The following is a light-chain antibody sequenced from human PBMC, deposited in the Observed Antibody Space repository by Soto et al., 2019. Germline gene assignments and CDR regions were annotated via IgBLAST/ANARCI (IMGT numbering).Light chain of an antibody. CDR3: QQSYSTPWT. J-gene: IGKJ1*01. V-gene: IGKV1-39*01. CDR1: QSISIY. CDR2: AAS. Sequence: DIQVTQAPSSLSASLGDRVTITCRASQSISIYLNWYQQQPGKVPKLLIYAASSLQSGVPSRFSGSGSGTDFTLTISSLQPEDFATYYCQQSYSTPWTFGQGTKV.